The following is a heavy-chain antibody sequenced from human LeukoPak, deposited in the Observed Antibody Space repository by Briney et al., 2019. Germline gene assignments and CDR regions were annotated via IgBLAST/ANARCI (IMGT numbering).Heavy chain of an antibody. CDR1: GYTLTELS. CDR2: FDPEDGET. Sequence: ASVKVSCKVSGYTLTELSMHWVRQAPGKGLEWMGGFDPEDGETIYAQKFQGRVTMTEDTSTDTAYMELSSLRSKDTAVYYCATDNPGRDGYKNFDYWGQGTLVTVSS. CDR3: ATDNPGRDGYKNFDY. D-gene: IGHD5-24*01. J-gene: IGHJ4*02. V-gene: IGHV1-24*01.